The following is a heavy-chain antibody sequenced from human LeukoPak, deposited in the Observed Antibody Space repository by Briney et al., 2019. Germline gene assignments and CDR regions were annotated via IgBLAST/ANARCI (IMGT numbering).Heavy chain of an antibody. CDR3: ARGPLTVTRGFDP. V-gene: IGHV4-61*02. D-gene: IGHD4-17*01. CDR1: GGSISGGSYY. CDR2: IYTSGST. Sequence: SETLSLTCTVSGGSISGGSYYWSWIRQPAGKGLEWIGRIYTSGSTNYNPSLKSRVTISVDTSKNQFSLKLSSVTAADTAVYYCARGPLTVTRGFDPWGQGTLVTVSS. J-gene: IGHJ5*02.